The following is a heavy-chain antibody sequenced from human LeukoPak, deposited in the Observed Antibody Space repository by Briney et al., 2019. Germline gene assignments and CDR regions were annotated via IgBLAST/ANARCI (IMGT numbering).Heavy chain of an antibody. Sequence: GGSLRLSCAASGFTFSSYGMHWVRQAPGKGLEWVAFIRYDGSNKYYADSVKGRFTISRDNSKNTLYLQMNSLRAEDTAVYYCAKTLVATIKGVDYWGQGTLVTVSS. CDR2: IRYDGSNK. V-gene: IGHV3-30*02. J-gene: IGHJ4*02. D-gene: IGHD5-12*01. CDR1: GFTFSSYG. CDR3: AKTLVATIKGVDY.